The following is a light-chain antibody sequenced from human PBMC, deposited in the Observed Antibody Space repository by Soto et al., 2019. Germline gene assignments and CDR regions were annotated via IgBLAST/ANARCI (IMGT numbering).Light chain of an antibody. V-gene: IGKV3-11*01. Sequence: EVVLTQSPATLSLSPGERATLSCRASQSVRTYLAWYQQKPGQTPRLLIHDASSRATGIPARFSGSGSGTDFTLTISSLEPVDSAVYYCQQRTNWPSSTFGQGTRLEI. CDR2: DAS. CDR1: QSVRTY. CDR3: QQRTNWPSST. J-gene: IGKJ5*01.